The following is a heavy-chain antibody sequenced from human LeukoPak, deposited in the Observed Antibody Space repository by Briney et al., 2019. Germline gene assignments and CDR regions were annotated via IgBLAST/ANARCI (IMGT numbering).Heavy chain of an antibody. CDR1: GFIFSSYY. J-gene: IGHJ4*02. CDR2: ITTNGGST. V-gene: IGHV3-64D*09. Sequence: GGSLTLSCSASGFIFSSYYMHWVRLAPGKGLEYVSAITTNGGSTYYADSVKGRFTISRDNSKNTLYLQMSSLSADDTAVYYCVKDLRGLHQVDPGMYFDYWGQGTLVTVSS. D-gene: IGHD2-15*01. CDR3: VKDLRGLHQVDPGMYFDY.